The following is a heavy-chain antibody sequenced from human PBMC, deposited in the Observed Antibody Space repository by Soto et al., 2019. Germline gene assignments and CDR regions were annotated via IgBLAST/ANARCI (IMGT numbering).Heavy chain of an antibody. CDR2: IYPGDSDT. Sequence: RGESLKISCKGSGYSFASHWVAWVRQMPEKGLEWIGTIYPGDSDTKYSSAFRGHVTISADTSVSTAYLQWRSLEATDSAIYYCARYSGSYWHYLDFWGQGTLVPVSS. D-gene: IGHD1-26*01. J-gene: IGHJ4*02. CDR1: GYSFASHW. V-gene: IGHV5-51*01. CDR3: ARYSGSYWHYLDF.